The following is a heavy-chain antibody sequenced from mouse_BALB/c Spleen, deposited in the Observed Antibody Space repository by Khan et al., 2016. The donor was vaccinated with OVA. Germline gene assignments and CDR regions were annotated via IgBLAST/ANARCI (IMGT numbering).Heavy chain of an antibody. J-gene: IGHJ2*01. CDR2: INPHIGET. Sequence: VQLQQSGPELVKPGASVKISCKASGYSFTGYFMNWVMQSHGKSLEWIGRINPHIGETFYNQKFKGKATLTVDESSSTAPMELRSLASEDSEVDYCERIYGSDFDYGGQGTTLTVAS. CDR1: GYSFTGYF. CDR3: ERIYGSDFDY. V-gene: IGHV1-20*02. D-gene: IGHD1-1*01.